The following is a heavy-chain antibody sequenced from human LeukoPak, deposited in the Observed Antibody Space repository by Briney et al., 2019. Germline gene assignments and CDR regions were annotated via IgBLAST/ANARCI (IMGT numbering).Heavy chain of an antibody. Sequence: GRSLRLSCAASGFTFDDYAMHWVRQAPGKGLEWVSGISWNSGSIGYADSVKGRFTISRDNAKNSLYLQMNRLRAEDTALYYCAKLGGFDPWGQGTLVTVSS. CDR3: AKLGGFDP. J-gene: IGHJ5*02. CDR2: ISWNSGSI. CDR1: GFTFDDYA. V-gene: IGHV3-9*01.